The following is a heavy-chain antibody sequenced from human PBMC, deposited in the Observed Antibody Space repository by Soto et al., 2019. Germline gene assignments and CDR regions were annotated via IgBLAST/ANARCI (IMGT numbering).Heavy chain of an antibody. V-gene: IGHV1-69*13. CDR2: IIPIFGTA. CDR1: GGTFSSYA. D-gene: IGHD3-9*01. CDR3: ARDLRPRSYYDILTGPDAFDI. J-gene: IGHJ3*02. Sequence: SVKVSCKASGGTFSSYAISWVRQAPGQGLEWMGGIIPIFGTANCAQKFQGRVTITADESTSTAYMELSSLRSEDTAVYYCARDLRPRSYYDILTGPDAFDIWGKGTMVTVSS.